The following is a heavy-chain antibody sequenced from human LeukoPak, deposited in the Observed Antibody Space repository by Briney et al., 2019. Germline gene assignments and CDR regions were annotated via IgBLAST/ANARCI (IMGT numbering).Heavy chain of an antibody. CDR1: GGSISSGSYY. V-gene: IGHV4-61*02. J-gene: IGHJ4*02. D-gene: IGHD3-22*01. Sequence: SETLSLTCTVSGGSISSGSYYWSWIRQPAGKGLEWIGRIYTSGSTNYNPSLKSRVTISVDTSKNQFSLKLSSVTAADTAVYYCARLRGSGYYYDYWGQGTLVTVSS. CDR3: ARLRGSGYYYDY. CDR2: IYTSGST.